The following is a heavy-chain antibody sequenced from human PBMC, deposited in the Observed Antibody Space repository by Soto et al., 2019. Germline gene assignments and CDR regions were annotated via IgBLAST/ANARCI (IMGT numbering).Heavy chain of an antibody. V-gene: IGHV3-23*01. D-gene: IGHD4-17*01. Sequence: EVQLLESGGGLVQPGGSLRLSCAASGFTFSSYPMSWVRQAPGKGLEWVSAISGSGGSTYYADPVKGRFTISRDNSKNTLYLQMNSLRAEDTAVYYCAKGSHYGDYIWYFDLWGRGNLVTVSS. CDR2: ISGSGGST. J-gene: IGHJ2*01. CDR1: GFTFSSYP. CDR3: AKGSHYGDYIWYFDL.